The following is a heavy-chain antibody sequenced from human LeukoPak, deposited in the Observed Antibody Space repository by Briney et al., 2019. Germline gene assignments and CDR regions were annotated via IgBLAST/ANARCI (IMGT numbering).Heavy chain of an antibody. CDR1: GFTFSSYA. V-gene: IGHV3-30*04. D-gene: IGHD3-9*01. J-gene: IGHJ4*02. CDR2: ISYDGSNK. CDR3: ARGDEVLRYFDWLLAPDY. Sequence: GGSLRLSCAASGFTFSSYAMHWVRQAPGRGLEWVAVISYDGSNKYYADSVKGRFTISRDNSKNTLYLQMNSLRAEDTAVYYCARGDEVLRYFDWLLAPDYWGQGTLVTVSS.